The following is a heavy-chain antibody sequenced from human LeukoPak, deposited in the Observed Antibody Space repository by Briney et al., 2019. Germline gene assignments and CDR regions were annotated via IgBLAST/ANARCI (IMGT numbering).Heavy chain of an antibody. J-gene: IGHJ4*02. CDR3: ASGGSYYGGFDY. CDR2: IYTGNSR. V-gene: IGHV3-53*01. Sequence: GGSLRLSCAASGLTFSDYNMNWVRQAPGKGLEWVSVIYTGNSRYYADSVKDRFTISRDTPKNTLYLQMNSLRAEDTAVYYCASGGSYYGGFDYWGQGTLVTVSS. D-gene: IGHD1-26*01. CDR1: GLTFSDYN.